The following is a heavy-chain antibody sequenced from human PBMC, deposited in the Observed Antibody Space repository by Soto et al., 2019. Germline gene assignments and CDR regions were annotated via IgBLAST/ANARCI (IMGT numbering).Heavy chain of an antibody. CDR1: GGTFSSYA. V-gene: IGHV1-69*13. CDR2: IIPIFGTA. D-gene: IGHD5-12*01. CDR3: ALGGVAPIKGPFDY. Sequence: GASVKVSCKASGGTFSSYAISWVRQAPGQGLEWMGGIIPIFGTANYAQKFQGRVTITADESTSTAYMELSSLRSEDTAVYYCALGGVAPIKGPFDYWGQGTLVTVS. J-gene: IGHJ4*02.